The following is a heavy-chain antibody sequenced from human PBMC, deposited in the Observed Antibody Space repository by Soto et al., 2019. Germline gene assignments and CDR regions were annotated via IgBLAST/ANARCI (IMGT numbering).Heavy chain of an antibody. D-gene: IGHD3-10*01. J-gene: IGHJ4*02. CDR3: VKDVGYGFILFDY. Sequence: GGSLRLSCAASGPTFSSFGMTWVRQAPGKGLEWVSTVNGGGDSTHYADSVKGRFSIFRDNSKNTVYLQMNSLRAEDTAIYYCVKDVGYGFILFDYWGQGTLVTVSS. CDR1: GPTFSSFG. CDR2: VNGGGDST. V-gene: IGHV3-23*01.